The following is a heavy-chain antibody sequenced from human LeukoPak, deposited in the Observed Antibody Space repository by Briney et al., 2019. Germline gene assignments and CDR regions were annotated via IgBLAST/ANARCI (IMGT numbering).Heavy chain of an antibody. CDR1: GFIFRNYA. CDR2: ISGSGGST. J-gene: IGHJ3*02. D-gene: IGHD1-1*01. Sequence: GGSLRLSCAASGFIFRNYAMRWVRQAPGKGLEWVSAISGSGGSTYYADSVKGRFTISRDNSKNTLYLQMNSLRAEDTAVYYCAKRTGTTNAFDIWGQGTMVTVSS. CDR3: AKRTGTTNAFDI. V-gene: IGHV3-23*01.